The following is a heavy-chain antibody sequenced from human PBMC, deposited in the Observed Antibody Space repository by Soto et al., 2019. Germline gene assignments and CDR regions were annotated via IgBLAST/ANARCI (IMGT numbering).Heavy chain of an antibody. D-gene: IGHD3-22*01. V-gene: IGHV1-3*01. J-gene: IGHJ3*02. Sequence: QVPLVQSGAEVKKPGASVKVSCKASGYTSTSYAMHWVRQAPGQRLEWMGWINAGNGNTKYSQKFKGRVTITRDTSASTAYMELSSLRSEDTAVYYCARTYYYDSSGYYDSFDIWGQGTMVTVSS. CDR1: GYTSTSYA. CDR2: INAGNGNT. CDR3: ARTYYYDSSGYYDSFDI.